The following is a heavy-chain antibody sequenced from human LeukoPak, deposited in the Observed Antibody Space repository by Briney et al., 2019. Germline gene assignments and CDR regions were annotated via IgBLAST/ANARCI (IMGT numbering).Heavy chain of an antibody. CDR2: INHSGST. CDR3: ARGIVMVNTGGYFDY. J-gene: IGHJ4*02. V-gene: IGHV4-34*01. Sequence: SETLSLTCPVYGGSFSGYYWSWIRQPPGKGLEWIGEINHSGSTNYNPSLKSRVTISVDTSKNQLSLKLSSVTAADTAVYYCARGIVMVNTGGYFDYWGQGTLVTVSS. D-gene: IGHD3-22*01. CDR1: GGSFSGYY.